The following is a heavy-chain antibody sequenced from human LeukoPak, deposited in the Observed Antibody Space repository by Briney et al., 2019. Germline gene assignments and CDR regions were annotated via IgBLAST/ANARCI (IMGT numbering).Heavy chain of an antibody. D-gene: IGHD3-22*01. J-gene: IGHJ4*02. V-gene: IGHV3-21*01. Sequence: GGSLRLSCAASGFTFSSYSMNWIRQAPGKGLEWVSSISRSSSYIYYADSVKGRFTISRDNAKNSLYLQMNSLRAEDTAVYYCARDEEVVITSPFDYWGQGTLVTVSS. CDR1: GFTFSSYS. CDR2: ISRSSSYI. CDR3: ARDEEVVITSPFDY.